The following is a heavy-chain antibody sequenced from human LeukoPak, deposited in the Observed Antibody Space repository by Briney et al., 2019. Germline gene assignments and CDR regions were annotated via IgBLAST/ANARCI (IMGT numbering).Heavy chain of an antibody. Sequence: GGSLRLSCEASEFTFHDYSIHWVRQAPGKGLEWVSGINWNSGNIGYADSVKGRFIISRDNAKNSLYLQMNSLRAEDTALYYCAKAQKGSSWYGQHAFDIWGQGTMVTVSS. CDR2: INWNSGNI. CDR3: AKAQKGSSWYGQHAFDI. D-gene: IGHD6-13*01. CDR1: EFTFHDYS. J-gene: IGHJ3*02. V-gene: IGHV3-9*01.